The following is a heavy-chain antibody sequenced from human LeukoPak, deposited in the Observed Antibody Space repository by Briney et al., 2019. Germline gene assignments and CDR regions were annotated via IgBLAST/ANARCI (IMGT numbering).Heavy chain of an antibody. V-gene: IGHV3-33*01. CDR3: ARGSFGVDY. Sequence: PGRSLRLSCAASGFTFSGYGMHWVRQAPGKGLEWVAVIWNVGSDKYYADSVKGRFTISRDNSKNTLYLQMNSLRAEDTAVYHCARGSFGVDYWGQGTLVSVSS. CDR2: IWNVGSDK. J-gene: IGHJ4*02. CDR1: GFTFSGYG. D-gene: IGHD3-10*01.